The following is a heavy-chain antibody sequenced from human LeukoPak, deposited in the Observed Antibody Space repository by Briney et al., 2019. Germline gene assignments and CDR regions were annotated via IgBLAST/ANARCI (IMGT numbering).Heavy chain of an antibody. CDR3: AREAEWFDP. Sequence: GASVKVSCKASGYTFTSYGISWVRQAPGQGLEWMGWIIAYNGNTNYAQKLQGRVTMTTDTPTSTAYMKLRSLRSDDPAVYYCAREAEWFDPWGQGTLVTVSS. V-gene: IGHV1-18*01. CDR2: IIAYNGNT. J-gene: IGHJ5*02. CDR1: GYTFTSYG.